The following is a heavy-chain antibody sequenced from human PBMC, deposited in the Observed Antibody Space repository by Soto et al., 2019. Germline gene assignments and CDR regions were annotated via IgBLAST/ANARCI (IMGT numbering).Heavy chain of an antibody. Sequence: QVQLQQWGAGLVKPSETLSLTCAVSGGSFSGYYWTWIRQPPGKGLEWIGEINHRGSTNYNPSLRSRVTLSVDTSKSQFSMTMNSMTAADTAVYFCARGSIVAAVWGQGILVTVSS. D-gene: IGHD6-13*01. J-gene: IGHJ4*02. CDR3: ARGSIVAAV. V-gene: IGHV4-34*02. CDR1: GGSFSGYY. CDR2: INHRGST.